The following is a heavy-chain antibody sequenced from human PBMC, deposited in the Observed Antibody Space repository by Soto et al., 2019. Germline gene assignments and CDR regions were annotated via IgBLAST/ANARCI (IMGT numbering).Heavy chain of an antibody. CDR2: FXPEXXDX. CDR1: GYTLSELA. Sequence: GASVKVSCKVSGYTLSELAIHGVRQAPGKGFEWMGGFXPEXXDXVXXXKXXGRVTMTSDTSTETAYMELESLTSEDTAFYYCATMGFCGPGCYSFDYWGQGTLVTVSS. D-gene: IGHD2-21*02. J-gene: IGHJ4*02. V-gene: IGHV1-24*01. CDR3: ATMGFCGPGCYSFDY.